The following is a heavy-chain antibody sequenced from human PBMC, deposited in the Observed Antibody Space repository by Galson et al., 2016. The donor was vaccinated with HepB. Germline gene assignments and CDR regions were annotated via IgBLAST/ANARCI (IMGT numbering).Heavy chain of an antibody. D-gene: IGHD6-19*01. CDR3: ARGGWYYSSAMDV. CDR2: ISPHSGNT. V-gene: IGHV1-18*01. Sequence: SVKVSCKASGYTFTSYGVSWVRQAPGQGLEWMGWISPHSGNTNHAQHLQDRVTLTTDTSTTTVYMELRSLRSDDTAVYYCARGGWYYSSAMDVWGQGTTVTVSS. CDR1: GYTFTSYG. J-gene: IGHJ6*02.